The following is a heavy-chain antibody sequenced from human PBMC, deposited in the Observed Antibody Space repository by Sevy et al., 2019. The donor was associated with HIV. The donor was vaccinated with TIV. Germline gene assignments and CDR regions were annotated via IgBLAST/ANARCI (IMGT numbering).Heavy chain of an antibody. CDR3: ARDPRMYGDYLLAYFDY. CDR1: GFTPSTYG. Sequence: RLSCAASGFTPSTYGMHWVRQAPGKGLEWVAVIGYDGSNKYYADSGKGRFTISRDNSKNTLFLQMDSLRAEDTAVYYCARDPRMYGDYLLAYFDYWGQGTLVTVSS. CDR2: IGYDGSNK. V-gene: IGHV3-33*01. D-gene: IGHD2-8*01. J-gene: IGHJ4*02.